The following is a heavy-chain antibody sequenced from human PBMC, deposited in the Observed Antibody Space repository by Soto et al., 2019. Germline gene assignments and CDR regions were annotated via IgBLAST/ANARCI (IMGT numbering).Heavy chain of an antibody. CDR2: ISSSSSYI. Sequence: EVQLVESGGGLVKPGGSLRLSCAASGFSFSNYGMNWVRQAPGKGLQWVSSISSSSSYISYADSVKGRFTISRDNAKNSVYVQMKALRAEDTAVYYCARSGCTSTSCYVVWFDPWGQGTLVTVSS. V-gene: IGHV3-21*01. J-gene: IGHJ5*02. D-gene: IGHD2-2*01. CDR1: GFSFSNYG. CDR3: ARSGCTSTSCYVVWFDP.